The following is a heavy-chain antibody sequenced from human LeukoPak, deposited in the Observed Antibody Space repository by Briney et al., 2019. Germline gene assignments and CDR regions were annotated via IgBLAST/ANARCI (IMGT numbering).Heavy chain of an antibody. CDR3: ARLHPYTDYGNYLFRGENWFDP. V-gene: IGHV3-48*03. Sequence: PGGSQRLSCAASVFLFSSYEMNWVPQAPGKGRECVSYISCSGSTILYADSVKGRYTISRDNAKNSLYLQMNSLRAEDTAVYYCARLHPYTDYGNYLFRGENWFDPWGQGTLVTVSS. J-gene: IGHJ5*02. CDR1: VFLFSSYE. CDR2: ISCSGSTI. D-gene: IGHD4-11*01.